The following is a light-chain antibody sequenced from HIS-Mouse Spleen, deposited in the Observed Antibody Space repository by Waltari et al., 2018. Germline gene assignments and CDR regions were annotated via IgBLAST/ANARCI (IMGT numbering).Light chain of an antibody. CDR3: QQYYSTPYT. CDR2: WAS. J-gene: IGKJ2*01. Sequence: DLVMTQSPDSLAVSLGERATINCKSSQSVLYSAKNKNYLAWYQQKPGQPPKLLIYWASTRESGVPDRFSGSGSGTDFTLTISSLQAEDVAVYYCQQYYSTPYTFGQGTKLEIK. V-gene: IGKV4-1*01. CDR1: QSVLYSAKNKNY.